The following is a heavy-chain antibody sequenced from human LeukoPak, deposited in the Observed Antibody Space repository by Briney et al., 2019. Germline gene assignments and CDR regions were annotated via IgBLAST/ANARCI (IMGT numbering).Heavy chain of an antibody. Sequence: SETLSLTCTVSGGSISRSSYYWGWIRQPPGKGLEWIGSIYYSGSTYYNPSLKSRVTISVDTSKNQFSLKLSSVTAADTAVYYCARDSGGYSAPVFDYWGQGTLVTVSS. J-gene: IGHJ4*02. D-gene: IGHD1-26*01. CDR2: IYYSGST. CDR3: ARDSGGYSAPVFDY. CDR1: GGSISRSSYY. V-gene: IGHV4-39*07.